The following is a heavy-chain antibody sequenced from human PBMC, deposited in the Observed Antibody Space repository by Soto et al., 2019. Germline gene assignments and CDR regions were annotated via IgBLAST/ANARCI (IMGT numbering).Heavy chain of an antibody. CDR3: ARGAHAYGSGSPVLEY. V-gene: IGHV3-21*05. CDR1: GFTFSRFA. CDR2: ISGSSTYT. Sequence: GGSLRLSCAASGFTFSRFAMHWVRQAPGKGLEWVSYISGSSTYTNYADSVKGRFTISRDNAKNSLYLQMNSLRAEDTALYYCARGAHAYGSGSPVLEYWGQGTLVTVSS. D-gene: IGHD3-10*01. J-gene: IGHJ4*02.